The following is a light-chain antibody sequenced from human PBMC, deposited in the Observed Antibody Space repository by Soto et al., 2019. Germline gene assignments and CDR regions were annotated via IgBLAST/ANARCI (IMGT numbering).Light chain of an antibody. CDR2: EVG. V-gene: IGLV2-23*02. CDR3: CSYAGRSTGV. Sequence: QSALTQPASVSGSLGQSITISCTGTSSDVGSYNFVSWYQQHPGKAPKVIIYEVGKWPSGVSNRFSGSKSGNTASLTISGLQAEDEADYFCCSYAGRSTGVFGGGTKVTVL. J-gene: IGLJ3*02. CDR1: SSDVGSYNF.